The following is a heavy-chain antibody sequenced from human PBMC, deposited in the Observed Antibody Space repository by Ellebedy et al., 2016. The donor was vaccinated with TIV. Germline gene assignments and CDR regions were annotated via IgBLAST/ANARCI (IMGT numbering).Heavy chain of an antibody. V-gene: IGHV1-46*01. CDR1: GYTFTSYH. CDR2: INPSGEST. Sequence: ASVKVSXXASGYTFTSYHMHWVRQAPGQGLEWMGIINPSGESTRYAQKFQGRVTMTRDTSTGTVYMDLSSLRSEDTAVYYCARDRGKGAVVVVAPMFPTANYFYGMDVWGQGTTVTVS. J-gene: IGHJ6*02. CDR3: ARDRGKGAVVVVAPMFPTANYFYGMDV. D-gene: IGHD2-15*01.